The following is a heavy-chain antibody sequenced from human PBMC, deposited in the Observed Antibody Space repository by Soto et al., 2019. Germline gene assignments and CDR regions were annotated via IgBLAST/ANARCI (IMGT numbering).Heavy chain of an antibody. V-gene: IGHV1-24*01. CDR3: AIQYSYGSGSYWSSWFDH. Sequence: ASVKVSCKVSGYTLTELSMHWVRQAPGKGLEWMGGFDPEDGETIYAQKFQGRVTMTEDTSTDTAYMELSSLRSEDTAVYYCAIQYSYGSGSYWSSWFDHWGQGTLVTVSS. J-gene: IGHJ5*02. D-gene: IGHD3-10*01. CDR1: GYTLTELS. CDR2: FDPEDGET.